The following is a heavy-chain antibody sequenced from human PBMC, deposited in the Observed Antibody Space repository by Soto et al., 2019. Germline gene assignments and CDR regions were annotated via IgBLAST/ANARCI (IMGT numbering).Heavy chain of an antibody. V-gene: IGHV1-8*01. CDR1: GYTFTSYD. Sequence: QVQLVQSGAEVKKPGASVKVSCKASGYTFTSYDINWVRQATGQGLEWMGWMNPNSGNTGYAQKFQGRVTMTRNTSISTADMELSSLRSEDTAVYYCARVLAYCGGDCHWGQGTLVTVSS. CDR3: ARVLAYCGGDCH. D-gene: IGHD2-21*02. CDR2: MNPNSGNT. J-gene: IGHJ4*02.